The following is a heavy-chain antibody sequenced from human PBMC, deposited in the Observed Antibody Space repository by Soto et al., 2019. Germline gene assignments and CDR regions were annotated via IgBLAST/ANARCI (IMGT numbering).Heavy chain of an antibody. CDR2: ISYDGSNK. CDR3: AKDREGGSFDFDY. Sequence: GSLRISCAASGFTVSSYGMHGVRQAPGKGLEWVAVISYDGSNKYYADSVKGRFTISRDNSKNTLYLQMNSLRAEDTAVYYCAKDREGGSFDFDYWGQGTLVTVSS. J-gene: IGHJ4*02. CDR1: GFTVSSYG. D-gene: IGHD1-26*01. V-gene: IGHV3-30*18.